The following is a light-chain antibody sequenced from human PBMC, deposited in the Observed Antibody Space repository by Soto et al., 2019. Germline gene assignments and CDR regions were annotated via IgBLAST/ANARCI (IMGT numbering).Light chain of an antibody. V-gene: IGKV1-5*01. CDR1: ESIRTW. CDR2: DAS. J-gene: IGKJ1*01. Sequence: DIQMTQSPSTLSASIGDRVTITCRASESIRTWLAWYQHKPGKAPKFLIYDASSLESGVPSRFSGSGSGTDFTLTISSLQPEDFATYYCQQTYNTPQTFGQGTKVDIK. CDR3: QQTYNTPQT.